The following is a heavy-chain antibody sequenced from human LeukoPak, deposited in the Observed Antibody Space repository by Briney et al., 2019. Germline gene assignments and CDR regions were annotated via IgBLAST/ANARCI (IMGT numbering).Heavy chain of an antibody. Sequence: SQTLSLTCTVSGVSISSGDYYWSWIRQPPGKGLEWIGYIYYSGSTNYNPSLKSRVTTSVDTSKNQFSLKLSSVTAADTAVYYCARERLGYYDRSGLDYWGQGTLVTVSS. CDR3: ARERLGYYDRSGLDY. D-gene: IGHD3-22*01. V-gene: IGHV4-61*08. CDR1: GVSISSGDYY. CDR2: IYYSGST. J-gene: IGHJ4*02.